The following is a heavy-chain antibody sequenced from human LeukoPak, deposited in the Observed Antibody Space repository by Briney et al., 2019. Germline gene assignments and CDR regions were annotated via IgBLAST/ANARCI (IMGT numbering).Heavy chain of an antibody. D-gene: IGHD1-1*01. V-gene: IGHV1-2*02. J-gene: IGHJ5*02. CDR3: ATALYTFKNWFDP. Sequence: ASVKVSCKASGYTFTGYYMHWVRQAPGQGLEWMGWINPNSGGTNYAQKFQGRVTMTRDTSISTAYMELSSLRSDDTAVYYCATALYTFKNWFDPWGQGTLVTVSS. CDR1: GYTFTGYY. CDR2: INPNSGGT.